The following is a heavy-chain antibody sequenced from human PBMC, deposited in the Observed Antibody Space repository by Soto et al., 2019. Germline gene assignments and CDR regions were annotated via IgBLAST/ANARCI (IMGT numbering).Heavy chain of an antibody. CDR3: ATDLRGRIIMVRGRYNWFDP. Sequence: ASVKVSCKVSGYTLTELSMHWVRQAPGKGLEWMGGFDPEDGETIYAQKFQGRVTMTEDTSTDTAYMELSSLRSEDTAVYYCATDLRGRIIMVRGRYNWFDPWGQGTLVTVSS. J-gene: IGHJ5*02. D-gene: IGHD3-10*01. V-gene: IGHV1-24*01. CDR2: FDPEDGET. CDR1: GYTLTELS.